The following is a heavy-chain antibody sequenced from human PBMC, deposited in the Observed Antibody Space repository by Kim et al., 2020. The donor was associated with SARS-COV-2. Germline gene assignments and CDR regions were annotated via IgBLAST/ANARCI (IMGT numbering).Heavy chain of an antibody. V-gene: IGHV4-59*01. CDR3: ARGPPRTIFGVVTEYYFDY. CDR1: GGSISSYY. Sequence: SETLSLTCTVSGGSISSYYWSWILQPPGKGLEWIGYIYYSGSTNYNPSLKSRVTISVDTSKNQFSLKLSSVTAADTAVYYCARGPPRTIFGVVTEYYFDYWGQGTLVTVSS. D-gene: IGHD3-3*01. J-gene: IGHJ4*02. CDR2: IYYSGST.